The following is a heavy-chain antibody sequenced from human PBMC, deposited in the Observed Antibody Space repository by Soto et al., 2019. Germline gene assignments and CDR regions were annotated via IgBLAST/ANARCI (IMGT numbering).Heavy chain of an antibody. CDR2: IYYSGST. CDR3: ATQEVGGSYVYTFDP. Sequence: QLQLQESGPGLVKPSETLSLTCTVSGGSISSSNYYWGWIRQPPGKGLEWIGSIYYSGSTYYNPSPKSRVTISVDTSKSQFSLKLSSVTAADTAVYYCATQEVGGSYVYTFDPWGQGTLVTVSS. D-gene: IGHD1-26*01. CDR1: GGSISSSNYY. J-gene: IGHJ5*02. V-gene: IGHV4-39*01.